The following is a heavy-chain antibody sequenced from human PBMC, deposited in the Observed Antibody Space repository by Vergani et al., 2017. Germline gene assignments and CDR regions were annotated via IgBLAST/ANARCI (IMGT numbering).Heavy chain of an antibody. D-gene: IGHD6-6*01. Sequence: QVQLQESGPGLVKPSETLSLTCIVPGGSISPYYWSWIRQPSGKGLDWIGRFYTSESTNSNPSLKSRVTMSVDTSKNQFSLKLSSVTAEDTAVYYCAREYSNSVGYLAYWGKGTLVTVSS. CDR1: GGSISPYY. CDR3: AREYSNSVGYLAY. J-gene: IGHJ4*02. V-gene: IGHV4-4*07. CDR2: FYTSEST.